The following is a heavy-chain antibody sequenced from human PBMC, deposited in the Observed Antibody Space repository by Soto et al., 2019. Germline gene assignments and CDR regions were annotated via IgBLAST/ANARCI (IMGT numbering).Heavy chain of an antibody. CDR3: AKSLNYYYYYGMDV. Sequence: GGSLRLSCAASGFTFSSYAMSWVRQAPGKGLEWVSAISGSGGSTYYADSVKGRFTISRDNSKNTLYLQMNSLRAEDTAVYYCAKSLNYYYYYGMDVWGQGTTVNVSS. D-gene: IGHD3-16*01. J-gene: IGHJ6*02. V-gene: IGHV3-23*01. CDR2: ISGSGGST. CDR1: GFTFSSYA.